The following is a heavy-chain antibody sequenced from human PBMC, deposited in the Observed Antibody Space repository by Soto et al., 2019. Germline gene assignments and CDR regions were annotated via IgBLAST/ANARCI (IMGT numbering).Heavy chain of an antibody. D-gene: IGHD6-13*01. CDR2: IYYSGST. Sequence: PSETLSLTCTVSGDSINSADYYWSWIRQPPGKGLEWIGHIYYSGSTYYSPSLKSRVTISIDTSKNQFSLKMTSVTAADTAVYYCDRDRGSTWMYKWFDPWGQGTQVTVSS. CDR3: DRDRGSTWMYKWFDP. V-gene: IGHV4-30-4*01. CDR1: GDSINSADYY. J-gene: IGHJ5*02.